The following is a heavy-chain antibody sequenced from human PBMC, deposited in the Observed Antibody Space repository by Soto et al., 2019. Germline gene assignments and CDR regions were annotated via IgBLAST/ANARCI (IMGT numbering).Heavy chain of an antibody. J-gene: IGHJ4*02. Sequence: QVQLVESGGGVVQPGRSLRLSCAASGFTFSSYGMHWVRQAPGKGLEWVAVISYDGSNKYYADSVKGRFTISRDNSKNXXYLQMNSLRAEDTAVYYCAKDRWYGDYYRTKLPDYWGQGTLVTVSS. CDR2: ISYDGSNK. V-gene: IGHV3-30*18. CDR3: AKDRWYGDYYRTKLPDY. CDR1: GFTFSSYG. D-gene: IGHD4-17*01.